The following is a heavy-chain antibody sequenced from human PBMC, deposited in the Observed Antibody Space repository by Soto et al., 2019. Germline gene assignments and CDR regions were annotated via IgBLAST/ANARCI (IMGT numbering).Heavy chain of an antibody. CDR1: GFTFSSYS. V-gene: IGHV3-21*01. CDR2: ISSSSSYI. CDR3: ARGLTCYYSSDRDY. J-gene: IGHJ4*02. Sequence: EVQLVESGGGLVKPGGSLRLSCAASGFTFSSYSMNWVRQAPGKGLEWVSSISSSSSYIYYADSVKGRFTISRDNAKNSLYLQMNSLRAEDTAVYYCARGLTCYYSSDRDYWGQGTLVTVSS. D-gene: IGHD3-9*01.